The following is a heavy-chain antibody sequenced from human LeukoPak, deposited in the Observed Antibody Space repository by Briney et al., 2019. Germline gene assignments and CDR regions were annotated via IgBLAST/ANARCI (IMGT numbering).Heavy chain of an antibody. D-gene: IGHD6-19*01. V-gene: IGHV4-59*01. CDR3: ARDQRGYSSGWYSEYYYYYGMDV. Sequence: SETLSLTCTVSGGSISSYYWSWIRQPPGKGLEWIGYIYYSGSTNYNPSLKSRVTISVDTSKNQFSLKLSSVTAADTAVYYCARDQRGYSSGWYSEYYYYYGMDVWGQGTTVTVSS. J-gene: IGHJ6*02. CDR1: GGSISSYY. CDR2: IYYSGST.